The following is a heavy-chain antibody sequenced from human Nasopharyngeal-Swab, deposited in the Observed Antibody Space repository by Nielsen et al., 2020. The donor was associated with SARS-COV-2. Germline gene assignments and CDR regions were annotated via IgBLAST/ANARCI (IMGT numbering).Heavy chain of an antibody. J-gene: IGHJ6*02. CDR1: GFSFRSYW. Sequence: GESLKISCAASGFSFRSYWMHWVRQAPGKGLVWVSCLNSDGTTTRYADSVKGRFTVSRDNAKNTLYLEMNSLRADDTAVYYCARRLVWFGEAHYYYYGMDVWGQGTTVTVSS. CDR3: ARRLVWFGEAHYYYYGMDV. D-gene: IGHD3-10*01. CDR2: LNSDGTTT. V-gene: IGHV3-74*01.